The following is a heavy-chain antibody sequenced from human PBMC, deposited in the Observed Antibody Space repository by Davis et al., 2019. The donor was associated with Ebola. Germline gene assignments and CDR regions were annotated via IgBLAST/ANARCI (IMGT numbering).Heavy chain of an antibody. J-gene: IGHJ4*02. Sequence: SETLSLTCTVSGGSISSYYWSWIRQPPGKGLEWIGEINHSGSTNYNPSLKSRVTISVDTSKNQFSLKLSSVTAADTAVYYCATRYYYDSSPLYYWGQGTLVTVSS. CDR2: INHSGST. D-gene: IGHD3-22*01. V-gene: IGHV4-34*01. CDR1: GGSISSYY. CDR3: ATRYYYDSSPLYY.